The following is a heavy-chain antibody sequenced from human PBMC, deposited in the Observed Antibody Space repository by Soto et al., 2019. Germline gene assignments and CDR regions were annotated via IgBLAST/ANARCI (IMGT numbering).Heavy chain of an antibody. CDR1: GGTFSSYA. V-gene: IGHV1-69*06. CDR2: IIPIFGTA. D-gene: IGHD5-18*01. CDR3: ARETGYSYGPFFDY. J-gene: IGHJ4*02. Sequence: GASVKVSCKASGGTFSSYAISWVRQAPGQGLEWMGGIIPIFGTANYAQKFQGRVTITADKSTSTAYMELSSLRSEDTAVYYCARETGYSYGPFFDYWGQGTLVTVSS.